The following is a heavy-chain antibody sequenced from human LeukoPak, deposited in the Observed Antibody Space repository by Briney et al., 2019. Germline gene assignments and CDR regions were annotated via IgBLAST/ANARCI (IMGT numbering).Heavy chain of an antibody. J-gene: IGHJ4*02. CDR2: IYSGGST. CDR1: GFTVSSNY. CDR3: AGSGSYGQYYFDY. V-gene: IGHV3-53*01. Sequence: GGSLRLSCAASGFTVSSNYMRWVRQAPGNGLEWVSVIYSGGSTYYADSVKGRFTISRDNSKNTLYLQMNSLRAEDTAVYYCAGSGSYGQYYFDYWGQGTLVTVSS. D-gene: IGHD1-26*01.